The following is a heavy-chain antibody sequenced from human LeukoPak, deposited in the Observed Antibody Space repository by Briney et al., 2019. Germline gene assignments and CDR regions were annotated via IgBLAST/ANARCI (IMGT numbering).Heavy chain of an antibody. Sequence: ASVKVSCKASGYTFSDYYIHWVRQAPGQGLEWMGWIKPNSGGTNFVQKFQGRVTMTRDTPISTAYMELSSLRSDDTAVYYCARDLVARWQIDFDYWGQGTLVTVSS. J-gene: IGHJ4*02. CDR3: ARDLVARWQIDFDY. V-gene: IGHV1-2*02. CDR1: GYTFSDYY. D-gene: IGHD2-8*02. CDR2: IKPNSGGT.